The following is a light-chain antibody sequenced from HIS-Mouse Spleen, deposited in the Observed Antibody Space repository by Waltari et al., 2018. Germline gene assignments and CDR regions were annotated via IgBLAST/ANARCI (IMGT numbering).Light chain of an antibody. CDR1: SSHVGGYNH. CDR2: DVS. J-gene: IGLJ2*01. CDR3: CSYAGSYTLV. Sequence: QSALTQPRSVSGSPGQSVTIPCTGTSSHVGGYNHVSWYQQHPGKAPKLMIYDVSKRPSGVPDRFSGSKSGNTASLTISGLQAEDEADYYCCSYAGSYTLVFGGGTKLTVL. V-gene: IGLV2-11*01.